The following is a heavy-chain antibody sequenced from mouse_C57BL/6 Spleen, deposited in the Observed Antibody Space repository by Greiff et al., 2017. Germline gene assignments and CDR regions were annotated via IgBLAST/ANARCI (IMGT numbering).Heavy chain of an antibody. CDR3: ARRGYDTYYYAMDY. CDR1: GYAFSSYW. V-gene: IGHV1-80*01. D-gene: IGHD2-2*01. J-gene: IGHJ4*01. Sequence: VQGVESGAELVKPGASVKISCKASGYAFSSYWMNWVKQRPGKGLEWIGQIYPGDGDTNYNGKFKGKATLTADKSSSTAYMQLSSLTSEDSAVYFCARRGYDTYYYAMDYWGQGTSVTVSS. CDR2: IYPGDGDT.